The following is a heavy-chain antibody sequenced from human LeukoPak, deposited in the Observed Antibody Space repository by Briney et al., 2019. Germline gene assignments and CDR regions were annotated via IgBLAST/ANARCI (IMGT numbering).Heavy chain of an antibody. CDR1: EFTFSSFG. D-gene: IGHD4-17*01. CDR3: ATGHGFHYGAYFDY. V-gene: IGHV3-30*03. Sequence: PGGSLRLSCAASEFTFSSFGMHWVRQAPGKGLEWVAVISYDGSNKYSADSVKGRFTISRDNSKNTLYLQMNSLRAEDTAVYYCATGHGFHYGAYFDYWGQGTLVTVSS. CDR2: ISYDGSNK. J-gene: IGHJ4*02.